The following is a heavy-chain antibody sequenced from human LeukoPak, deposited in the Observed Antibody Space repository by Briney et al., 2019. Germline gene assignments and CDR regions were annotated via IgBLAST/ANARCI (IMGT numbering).Heavy chain of an antibody. Sequence: GGSLRLSCAASGFTFSDHYMDWVRQAPGKGLEWVGRTRNKANSYNTEYAASVKGRFTISRDDSKNTLYLQMNSLKTEDTAVYYCARVNYDILTGYYLFDYWGQGTLVTVSS. CDR1: GFTFSDHY. CDR2: TRNKANSYNT. CDR3: ARVNYDILTGYYLFDY. V-gene: IGHV3-72*01. J-gene: IGHJ4*02. D-gene: IGHD3-9*01.